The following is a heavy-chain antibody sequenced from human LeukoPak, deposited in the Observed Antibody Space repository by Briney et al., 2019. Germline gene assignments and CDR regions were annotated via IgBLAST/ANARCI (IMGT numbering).Heavy chain of an antibody. J-gene: IGHJ4*02. Sequence: PGGSLRLSCAASGFTFSSYEMNWVRQAPGKGLEWVSYISSSGSTIYYADSVKGRFTISRDNAKNSLYLQMNSLRAEDTAVYYCARVKKMVRGVIDYWGQGTLVTVSS. V-gene: IGHV3-48*03. CDR1: GFTFSSYE. D-gene: IGHD3-10*01. CDR2: ISSSGSTI. CDR3: ARVKKMVRGVIDY.